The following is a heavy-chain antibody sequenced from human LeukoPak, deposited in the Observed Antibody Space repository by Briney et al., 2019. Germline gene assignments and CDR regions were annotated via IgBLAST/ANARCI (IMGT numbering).Heavy chain of an antibody. V-gene: IGHV3-23*01. Sequence: PGGSLRLSCAASRFAFGYYAMSWVRQTPGKGLEWVSTITNNGGSSYYADSVRARFTISRDNSEDTLFLQMKSLRAEDTGIYFCARGIGRSAAGAFDSWGQGTLVTVSS. J-gene: IGHJ4*02. CDR1: RFAFGYYA. CDR2: ITNNGGSS. CDR3: ARGIGRSAAGAFDS. D-gene: IGHD6-13*01.